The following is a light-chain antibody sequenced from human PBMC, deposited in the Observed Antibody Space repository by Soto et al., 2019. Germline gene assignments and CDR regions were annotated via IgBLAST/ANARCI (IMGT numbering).Light chain of an antibody. CDR1: SSDIGGYNF. CDR2: EVT. CDR3: SSYRTMTTLV. J-gene: IGLJ2*01. V-gene: IGLV2-14*01. Sequence: QSVLTQPASVSGSPGQSITISCTGTSSDIGGYNFVSWYQQHPGKAPKLMIYEVTNRPSGISNRFSGSKSGNTASLTISGVQPEDEADYYCSSYRTMTTLVFGGGTKSPS.